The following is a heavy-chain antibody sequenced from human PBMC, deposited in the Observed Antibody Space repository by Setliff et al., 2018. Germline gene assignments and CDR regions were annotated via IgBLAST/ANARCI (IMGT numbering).Heavy chain of an antibody. CDR2: INPSGGST. D-gene: IGHD1-26*01. Sequence: GASVKVSCKASGYTFTSYYMHWVRQAPGQGLEWMGIINPSGGSTSYAQKFQGRVTMTRDTSTSTVYMELSSLRSEDTAVYYCASSSGSYPGSNYYYYGMDVWGQGTTVTVSS. CDR1: GYTFTSYY. CDR3: ASSSGSYPGSNYYYYGMDV. J-gene: IGHJ6*02. V-gene: IGHV1-46*01.